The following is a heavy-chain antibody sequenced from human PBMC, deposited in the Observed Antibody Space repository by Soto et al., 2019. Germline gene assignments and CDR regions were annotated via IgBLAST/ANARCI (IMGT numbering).Heavy chain of an antibody. J-gene: IGHJ4*02. V-gene: IGHV4-59*01. CDR1: GGSISSYY. CDR3: AREGVGATNYFDY. CDR2: IYYSGST. D-gene: IGHD1-26*01. Sequence: QVQLQESGPGLVKPSETLSLTCTVSGGSISSYYWSWIRQPPGKGLEWIGYIYYSGSTNYNPSLKSRVTISVDTSKNHFSLKLSSVTAADTAVYYCAREGVGATNYFDYWGQGTLVTVSS.